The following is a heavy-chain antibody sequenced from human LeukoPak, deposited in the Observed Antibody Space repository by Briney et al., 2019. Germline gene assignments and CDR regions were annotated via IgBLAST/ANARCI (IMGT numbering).Heavy chain of an antibody. J-gene: IGHJ4*02. V-gene: IGHV5-51*01. CDR3: ATAPNGYYDFWSGYYSTPRQFDY. D-gene: IGHD3-3*01. CDR2: IYPGDSDT. CDR1: GYSFTSYW. Sequence: GESLKISCKGSGYSFTSYWIGWVRPMPGKGLEWMGIIYPGDSDTRYSPSFQGQVTISADKSISTAYLQWSSLKASDTAMYYCATAPNGYYDFWSGYYSTPRQFDYWGQGTLVTVSS.